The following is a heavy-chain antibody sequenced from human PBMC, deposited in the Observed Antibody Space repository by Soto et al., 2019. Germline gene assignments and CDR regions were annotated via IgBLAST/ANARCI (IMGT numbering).Heavy chain of an antibody. D-gene: IGHD6-19*01. Sequence: ASVKVSCKASGYTFTSYDINWVRQATGQGLEWMGWMNPNSGNTGYAQKFQGRVTMTRNTSTSTAYMELSSLRSEDTAVYYCARSIAVASGSDDYWGQGTLVTVSS. V-gene: IGHV1-8*01. CDR3: ARSIAVASGSDDY. CDR2: MNPNSGNT. J-gene: IGHJ4*02. CDR1: GYTFTSYD.